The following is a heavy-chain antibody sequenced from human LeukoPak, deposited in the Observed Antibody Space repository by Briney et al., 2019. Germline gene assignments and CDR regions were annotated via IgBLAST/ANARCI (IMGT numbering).Heavy chain of an antibody. CDR3: ARDPRKYDSSGYPDY. CDR1: GYTFTGYY. J-gene: IGHJ4*02. D-gene: IGHD3-22*01. V-gene: IGHV1-2*02. CDR2: INPNSGGT. Sequence: ASVKVSCKASGYTFTGYYMRWVRQAPGQGLEWMGWINPNSGGTNYAQKFQGRVTMTRDTSISTAYMELSRLRSDDTAVYYCARDPRKYDSSGYPDYWGQGTLVTVSS.